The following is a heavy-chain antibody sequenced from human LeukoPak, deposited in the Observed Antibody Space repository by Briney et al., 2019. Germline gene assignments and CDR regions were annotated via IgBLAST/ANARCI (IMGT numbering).Heavy chain of an antibody. J-gene: IGHJ3*02. CDR2: INLSGST. V-gene: IGHV4-34*01. D-gene: IGHD2-2*01. CDR1: GGSFSGYY. CDR3: ARVRYCSSTSCYSKSAFDI. Sequence: SETLSLTCAVYGGSFSGYYWSWIRQPPGKGLEWIGEINLSGSTNYNPSLKSRVTISVDTSKNQFSLKLSSVTAADTAVYYCARVRYCSSTSCYSKSAFDIWGQGTMVTVSS.